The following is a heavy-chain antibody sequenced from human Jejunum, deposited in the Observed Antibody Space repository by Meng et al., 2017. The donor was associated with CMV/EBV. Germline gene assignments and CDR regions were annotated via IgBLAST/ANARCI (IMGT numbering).Heavy chain of an antibody. Sequence: SGFTVSSNSRSWVRQAPGKGLEWVSLIYSGGSTYYADSVKGRFTVSRDNSKNTLYLQMNSLRAEDTAVYYCARGDYYERGYYFDYWGQGTRVTVSS. CDR2: IYSGGST. D-gene: IGHD3-22*01. V-gene: IGHV3-53*01. CDR3: ARGDYYERGYYFDY. CDR1: GFTVSSNS. J-gene: IGHJ4*02.